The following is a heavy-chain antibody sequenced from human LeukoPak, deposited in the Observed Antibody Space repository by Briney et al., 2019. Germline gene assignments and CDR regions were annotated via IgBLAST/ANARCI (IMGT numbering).Heavy chain of an antibody. CDR2: IIGSGGNT. CDR1: GFTFSNYA. CDR3: ARRSSSNSGYSDY. J-gene: IGHJ4*02. D-gene: IGHD2/OR15-2a*01. Sequence: GGSLRLSCAGSGFTFSNYAMSWVRQAPGRGLEWVSSIIGSGGNTHYADSVKGRFTISRDNSKNTLYVQMNSLRAEDTAVYYCARRSSSNSGYSDYWGQGTLVTVSS. V-gene: IGHV3-23*01.